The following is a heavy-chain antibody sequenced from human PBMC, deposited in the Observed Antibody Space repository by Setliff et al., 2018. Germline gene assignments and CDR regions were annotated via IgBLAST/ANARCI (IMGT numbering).Heavy chain of an antibody. CDR2: ISSYNDVT. Sequence: ASVKVSCKASAHIFKSYGSSWVRQAPGQGLEWVGWISSYNDVTSYAQRFQGRVTLTTDTSTSAAYMELRNLRPDDTAVYYCAISTLSICSGGSCPNAFDVWGQGTMVTVSS. CDR3: AISTLSICSGGSCPNAFDV. J-gene: IGHJ3*01. V-gene: IGHV1-18*01. D-gene: IGHD2-15*01. CDR1: AHIFKSYG.